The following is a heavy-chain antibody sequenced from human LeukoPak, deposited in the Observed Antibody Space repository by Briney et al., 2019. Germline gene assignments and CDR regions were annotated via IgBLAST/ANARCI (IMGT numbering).Heavy chain of an antibody. J-gene: IGHJ5*02. Sequence: PSETLSLTCTVSGGSFTNYWWSWIRQPDGKGLEWIGRIYTSGSTNFNSSLKSRITRSIDTPKNQFSLNLGSLTAADTAVYYCARFSSSSKSHDLWGQGTLVTVSS. V-gene: IGHV4-4*07. CDR2: IYTSGST. D-gene: IGHD6-6*01. CDR3: ARFSSSSKSHDL. CDR1: GGSFTNYW.